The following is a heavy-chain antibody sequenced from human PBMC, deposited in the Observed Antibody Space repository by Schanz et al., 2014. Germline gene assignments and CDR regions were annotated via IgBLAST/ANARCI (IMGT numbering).Heavy chain of an antibody. J-gene: IGHJ4*02. CDR2: ISSRSSHI. D-gene: IGHD2-21*02. CDR3: VRERTNYGGNSYFFDH. Sequence: VQVVDSGGALVQPGRSLRLSCSTSGFNFADCAMNWVRQAPGKGLEWVSSISSRSSHIYYADSVKGRFTVSRDNAKNSVYLQMNGLRVEDTAVYYCVRERTNYGGNSYFFDHWGQGTLVTVSS. V-gene: IGHV3-21*01. CDR1: GFNFADCA.